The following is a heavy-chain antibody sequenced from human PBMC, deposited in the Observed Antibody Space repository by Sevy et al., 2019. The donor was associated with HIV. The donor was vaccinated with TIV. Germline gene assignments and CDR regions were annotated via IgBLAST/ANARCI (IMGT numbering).Heavy chain of an antibody. V-gene: IGHV4-59*13. CDR3: ARGPSYYDILTGYFRKWFYP. Sequence: SETLSLTCTVSGGSISSYYWSWIRQPPGKGLEWIGYIYYSGSTNYNPSLKSRVTISVDTSKNQFSLKLSSVTAADTAVYYCARGPSYYDILTGYFRKWFYPWGQGTLVSVSS. CDR1: GGSISSYY. J-gene: IGHJ5*02. CDR2: IYYSGST. D-gene: IGHD3-9*01.